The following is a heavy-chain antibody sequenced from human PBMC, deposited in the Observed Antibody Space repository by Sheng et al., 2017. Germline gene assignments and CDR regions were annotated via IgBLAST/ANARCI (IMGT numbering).Heavy chain of an antibody. V-gene: IGHV1-69*05. Sequence: QVQLVQSGAEVKKPGSSVKVSCKASGGTFSSYAISWVRQAPGQGLEWMGGIIPIFGTANYAQKFQGRVTITTDESTSTAYMELSSLRSEDTAVYYCARTATLYSGNDWDFDYWGRGNPGHRLL. D-gene: IGHD1-26*01. CDR3: ARTATLYSGNDWDFDY. J-gene: IGHJ4*02. CDR1: GGTFSSYA. CDR2: IIPIFGTA.